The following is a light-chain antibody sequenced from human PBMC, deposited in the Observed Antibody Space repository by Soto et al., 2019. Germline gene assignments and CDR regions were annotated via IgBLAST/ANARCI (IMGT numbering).Light chain of an antibody. CDR2: AAS. Sequence: DIQMTQSPSSLSASVGDRVTITCRAGQTISTYLNWYQQRPGKAPKLLIYAASNLQGGVPSRFSASGSGTDFTLTISSLQPEDFATYYCRQSYSTPYTFGQGTKVDIK. V-gene: IGKV1-39*01. J-gene: IGKJ2*01. CDR1: QTISTY. CDR3: RQSYSTPYT.